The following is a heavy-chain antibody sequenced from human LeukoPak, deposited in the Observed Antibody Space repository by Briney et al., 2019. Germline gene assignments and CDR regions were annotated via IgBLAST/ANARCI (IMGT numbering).Heavy chain of an antibody. D-gene: IGHD4-17*01. CDR2: IIPILGTT. V-gene: IGHV1-69*13. CDR1: GGTFSSYA. Sequence: SVKVSCKASGGTFSSYALNWVRQAPGQGLEWMGGIIPILGTTNYAQKFQGRVTITADESTNTAYMELSSLRSEDTAVYYCARAPYGDYGGDYYYYYMDVWGKGTTVTISS. J-gene: IGHJ6*03. CDR3: ARAPYGDYGGDYYYYYMDV.